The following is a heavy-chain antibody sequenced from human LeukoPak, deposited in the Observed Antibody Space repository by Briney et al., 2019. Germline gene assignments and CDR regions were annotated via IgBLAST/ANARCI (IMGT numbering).Heavy chain of an antibody. Sequence: ASVKVSCKASGYTFTGYYVHWVRQAPGQGLEWMGRINPNSGDTNYAQKFQGRVTMTRDTSISTAYMELSRLRSDDTAVYYCARTQQWLPEKDWGQGTLVTVSS. D-gene: IGHD6-19*01. CDR2: INPNSGDT. CDR3: ARTQQWLPEKD. CDR1: GYTFTGYY. V-gene: IGHV1-2*06. J-gene: IGHJ4*02.